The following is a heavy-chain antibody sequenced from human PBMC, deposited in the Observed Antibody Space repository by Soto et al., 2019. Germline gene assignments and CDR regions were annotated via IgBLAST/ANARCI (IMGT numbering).Heavy chain of an antibody. CDR2: ISYDGSNK. V-gene: IGHV3-30*18. CDR1: GFTFSSYG. D-gene: IGHD3-10*01. CDR3: AKTLPFYGSGSFTPP. J-gene: IGHJ5*02. Sequence: GGSLRLSCAASGFTFSSYGMHWVRQAPGKGLEWVAVISYDGSNKYYADSVKGRFTISRDNSKNTLYLQMNSLRAEDTAVYYCAKTLPFYGSGSFTPPWGQGTLVTVSS.